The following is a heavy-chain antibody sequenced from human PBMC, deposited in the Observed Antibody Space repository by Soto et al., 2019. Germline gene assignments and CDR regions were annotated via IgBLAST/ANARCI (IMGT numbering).Heavy chain of an antibody. CDR1: GFTFSSYE. D-gene: IGHD6-13*01. J-gene: IGHJ4*02. Sequence: PGGSLRLSCAASGFTFSSYEMNWVRQAPGKGLEWVSYISSSGSTIYYADSVKGRFTISRDNAKNSLYLQMNSLRAEDTAVYYCARVVSSSWGLYFDYWGQGTLVTVSS. CDR2: ISSSGSTI. V-gene: IGHV3-48*03. CDR3: ARVVSSSWGLYFDY.